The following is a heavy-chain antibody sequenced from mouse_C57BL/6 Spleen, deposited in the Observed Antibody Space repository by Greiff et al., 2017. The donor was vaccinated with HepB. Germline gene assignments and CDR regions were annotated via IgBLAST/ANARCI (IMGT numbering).Heavy chain of an antibody. Sequence: QVQLQQSGPELVKPGASVKISCKASGYAFSSSWMNWVKQRPGKGLEWIGRIYPGDGDTNYNGKFKGKATLTADKSSSTAYMQLSSLTSEDSAVYCCARPDGYFYAMDYWGQGTSVTVSS. CDR2: IYPGDGDT. CDR3: ARPDGYFYAMDY. D-gene: IGHD2-3*01. J-gene: IGHJ4*01. V-gene: IGHV1-82*01. CDR1: GYAFSSSW.